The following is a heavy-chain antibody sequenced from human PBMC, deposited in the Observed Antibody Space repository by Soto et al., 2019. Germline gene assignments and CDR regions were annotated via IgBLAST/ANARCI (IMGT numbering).Heavy chain of an antibody. CDR3: ARDLWGYCGTDCYPLDV. Sequence: PSETLSLTCTVSGGSISSYYWSWLRQPPGKGLEWIGYMYNTGSTVYNPPFKSRVTISVDTSKNQFSLKLNSVTAADTAVYYCARDLWGYCGTDCYPLDVWGQGTTVTVSS. V-gene: IGHV4-59*01. D-gene: IGHD2-21*02. CDR1: GGSISSYY. J-gene: IGHJ6*02. CDR2: MYNTGST.